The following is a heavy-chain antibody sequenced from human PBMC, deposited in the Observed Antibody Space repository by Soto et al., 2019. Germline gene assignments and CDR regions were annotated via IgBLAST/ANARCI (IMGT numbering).Heavy chain of an antibody. V-gene: IGHV1-3*01. CDR1: GYTFTDFA. Sequence: QAQLVQAGAKAKQPGASARVSCKASGYTFTDFALHWVRQAPGQGLEWMGWINVDNGNTGYSRKFQSRVTNNRDMSATTAYIEVTSLTSEDMAIYYCEREGAQYAAFDLWGQGTLVTVSS. D-gene: IGHD4-4*01. J-gene: IGHJ4*02. CDR2: INVDNGNT. CDR3: EREGAQYAAFDL.